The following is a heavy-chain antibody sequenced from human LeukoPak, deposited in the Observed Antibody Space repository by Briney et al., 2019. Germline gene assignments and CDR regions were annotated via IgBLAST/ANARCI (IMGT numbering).Heavy chain of an antibody. CDR3: ARVVVVPAAGSYFDY. J-gene: IGHJ4*02. CDR2: IRQNGNEI. D-gene: IGHD2-2*01. CDR1: GFSFRNSW. V-gene: IGHV3-7*01. Sequence: PGGSLRLSCAASGFSFRNSWMSWVRQAPGKGLEWVANIRQNGNEIYYMDSVKGRFTISRDNAKKSLYLQMNLLRAEDTAVYYCARVVVVPAAGSYFDYWGQGTLVTVSS.